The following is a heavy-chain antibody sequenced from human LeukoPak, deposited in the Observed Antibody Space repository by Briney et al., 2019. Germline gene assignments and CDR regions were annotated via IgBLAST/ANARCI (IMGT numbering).Heavy chain of an antibody. Sequence: PSETLSLTCTVSGGSISSYYWSWIRQPPGKGLEWIGYIYYSGSTNYNPSLKSRVTISVDTSKNQFSLKLSSVTAAATAVYYCARQILKGTTYYYDSSGPSGAWFDPWGQGTLVTVSS. V-gene: IGHV4-59*08. CDR2: IYYSGST. D-gene: IGHD3-22*01. CDR1: GGSISSYY. J-gene: IGHJ5*02. CDR3: ARQILKGTTYYYDSSGPSGAWFDP.